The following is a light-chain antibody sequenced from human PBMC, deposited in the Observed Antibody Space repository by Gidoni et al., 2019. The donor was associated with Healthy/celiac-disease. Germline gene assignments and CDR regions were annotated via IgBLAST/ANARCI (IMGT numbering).Light chain of an antibody. CDR3: QQYNSYRYT. V-gene: IGKV1-5*03. CDR1: QSMSSW. J-gene: IGKJ2*01. Sequence: VTITCRASQSMSSWLAWYQQKPGKAPKLLIYKASSLESGVPSRFRGSGPGTEFTITIRSLQPDDVATYYCQQYNSYRYTFGQGTKLEIK. CDR2: KAS.